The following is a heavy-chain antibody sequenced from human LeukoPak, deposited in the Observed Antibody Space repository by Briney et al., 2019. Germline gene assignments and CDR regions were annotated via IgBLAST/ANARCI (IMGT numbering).Heavy chain of an antibody. Sequence: GGSLRLSRVASGFTFDTYWMHWVRQATGKGLVWVSRIHRDGNNINYADFVQGRFTVSRDNAKNTLYLQMHSLRVEDTAMYYCARGLRDRYGMDVWGQGTTFTVSS. CDR3: ARGLRDRYGMDV. J-gene: IGHJ6*02. CDR1: GFTFDTYW. V-gene: IGHV3-74*01. CDR2: IHRDGNNI.